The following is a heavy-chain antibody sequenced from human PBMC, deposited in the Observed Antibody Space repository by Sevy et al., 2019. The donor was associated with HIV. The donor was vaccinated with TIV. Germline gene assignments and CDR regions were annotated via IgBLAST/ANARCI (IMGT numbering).Heavy chain of an antibody. J-gene: IGHJ4*02. CDR3: ARDEYSYASGFDY. D-gene: IGHD5-18*01. CDR1: GFTFSSYI. CDR2: ISSGRDYI. V-gene: IGHV3-21*01. Sequence: GGSLRLSCAASGFTFSSYIMNWVRQAPWMGLEWVSSISSGRDYIYYTNSVKGRFTISRDNAKNSLYLHMNSLRAEDTAVYYCARDEYSYASGFDYWGQGTLVTVSS.